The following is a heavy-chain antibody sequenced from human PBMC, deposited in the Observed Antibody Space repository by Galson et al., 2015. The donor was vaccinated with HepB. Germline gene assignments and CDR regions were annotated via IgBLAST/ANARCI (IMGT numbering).Heavy chain of an antibody. CDR3: ARERGIAAAGQYYYGMDV. D-gene: IGHD6-13*01. CDR1: GFTFSSYS. V-gene: IGHV3-21*01. CDR2: ISSSSSYI. J-gene: IGHJ6*02. Sequence: SLRLSCAASGFTFSSYSMNWVRQAPGKGLEWISSISSSSSYIYYADSVKGRFTISRDNAKNSLYLQMNSLRAEDTAVYYCARERGIAAAGQYYYGMDVWGQGTTVTVSS.